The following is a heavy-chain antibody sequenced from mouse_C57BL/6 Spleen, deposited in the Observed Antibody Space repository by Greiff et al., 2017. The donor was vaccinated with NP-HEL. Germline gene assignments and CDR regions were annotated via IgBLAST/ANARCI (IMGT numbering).Heavy chain of an antibody. CDR2: IYPRDGST. J-gene: IGHJ4*01. CDR3: ARGGYDGPLRYYAMDY. V-gene: IGHV1-85*01. CDR1: GYTFTSYD. Sequence: VQLQQSGPELVKPGASVKLSCKASGYTFTSYDINWVKQRPGQGLEWIGWIYPRDGSTKYNEKFKGKATLTVDTSSSTAYMERHSLTSDDSAVYFCARGGYDGPLRYYAMDYWGQGTSVTVSS. D-gene: IGHD2-2*01.